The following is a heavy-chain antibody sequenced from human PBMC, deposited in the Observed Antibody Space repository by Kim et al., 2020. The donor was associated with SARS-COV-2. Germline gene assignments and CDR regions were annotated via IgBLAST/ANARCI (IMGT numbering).Heavy chain of an antibody. CDR3: AKDSEYSYGAYYYYYRMDV. CDR1: GFTFSSYG. J-gene: IGHJ6*02. V-gene: IGHV3-30*18. Sequence: GGSLRLSCAASGFTFSSYGMHWVRQAPGKGLEWVAVISYDGSNKYYADSVKGRFTISRDNSKNTLYLQMNSLRAEDTAVYYCAKDSEYSYGAYYYYYRMDVWGQGTTVTVSS. D-gene: IGHD2-8*01. CDR2: ISYDGSNK.